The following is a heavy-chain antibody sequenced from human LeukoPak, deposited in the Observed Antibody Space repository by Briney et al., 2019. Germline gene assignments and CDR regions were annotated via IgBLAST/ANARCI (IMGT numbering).Heavy chain of an antibody. Sequence: PGGSLRLSCAASGFIVSSSYMSWVRQAPGKGLECVSVIYTVGSTYYADSVKGRFTISRDNSNNTLYLQMNSLRAEDTAVYYCARGDSGSGSYSSGLLAYWGQGTLVTVSS. D-gene: IGHD3-10*01. V-gene: IGHV3-66*01. CDR2: IYTVGST. CDR3: ARGDSGSGSYSSGLLAY. CDR1: GFIVSSSY. J-gene: IGHJ4*02.